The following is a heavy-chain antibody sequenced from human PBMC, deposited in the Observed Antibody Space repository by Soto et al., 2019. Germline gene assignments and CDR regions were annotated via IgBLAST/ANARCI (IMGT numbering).Heavy chain of an antibody. CDR3: ARQGITGHNWFDP. J-gene: IGHJ5*02. Sequence: PSETLSLTCTVSGGSISSGGYYWSWIRQHPGKGLEWIGYIYYSGSTYYNPSLKSRVTISVYTSKNQFSLKLSSVTAADTAVYYCARQGITGHNWFDPWGQGTLVTGAS. D-gene: IGHD1-20*01. CDR1: GGSISSGGYY. V-gene: IGHV4-31*03. CDR2: IYYSGST.